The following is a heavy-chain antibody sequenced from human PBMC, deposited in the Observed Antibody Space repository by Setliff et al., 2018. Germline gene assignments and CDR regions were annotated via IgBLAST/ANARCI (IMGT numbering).Heavy chain of an antibody. Sequence: ASVKVSCKASGYTFTSYGITWVRQAPGQGVEWMGWISVYNGNTNYAQKLRGRVTMTTDTSTSTAYMELRSLRSDDTAVYYCARDRREWELPYYYYGMDVWGQGTTVTVSS. J-gene: IGHJ6*02. CDR1: GYTFTSYG. CDR2: ISVYNGNT. V-gene: IGHV1-18*01. D-gene: IGHD1-26*01. CDR3: ARDRREWELPYYYYGMDV.